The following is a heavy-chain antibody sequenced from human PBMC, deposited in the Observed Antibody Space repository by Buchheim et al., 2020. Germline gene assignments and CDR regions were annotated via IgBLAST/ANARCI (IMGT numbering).Heavy chain of an antibody. CDR3: ARAPGIAAAGTH. V-gene: IGHV3-30-3*01. Sequence: QVQLVESGGGVVQPGRSLRLSCAASGFTFSSYAMHWVRQAPGKGLEWVAVISYDGSNKYYADSVKGRFTISRDNSKNTLYLQRNSRRAEDTAVYYCARAPGIAAAGTHWGQGTL. CDR2: ISYDGSNK. J-gene: IGHJ4*02. D-gene: IGHD6-13*01. CDR1: GFTFSSYA.